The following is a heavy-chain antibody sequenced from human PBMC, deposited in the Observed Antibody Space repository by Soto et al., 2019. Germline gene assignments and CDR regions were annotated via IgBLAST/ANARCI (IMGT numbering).Heavy chain of an antibody. CDR3: AKDKIDYGSGSFIDY. Sequence: GGSLRLSCAASGFTFSSYGMHWVRQAPGKGLEWVAVISYGGSNKYYADSVKGRFTISRDNSKNTLYLQMNSLRAEDTAVYYCAKDKIDYGSGSFIDYWGQGTLVTVSS. CDR1: GFTFSSYG. V-gene: IGHV3-30*18. J-gene: IGHJ4*02. D-gene: IGHD3-10*01. CDR2: ISYGGSNK.